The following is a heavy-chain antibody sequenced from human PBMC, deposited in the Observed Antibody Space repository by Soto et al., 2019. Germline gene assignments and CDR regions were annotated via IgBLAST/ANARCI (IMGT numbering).Heavy chain of an antibody. CDR2: IYPGDSDT. D-gene: IGHD3-3*01. V-gene: IGHV5-51*01. CDR1: GYSFTSYW. Sequence: PGESLKISCKGSGYSFTSYWIGWVRQMPGKGLEWMGIIYPGDSDTRYSPSFQGQVTISADKSISTAYLQWSSLKASDTAMYYCARRGATIFGVVPSHYYGMDVWGQGTTVTVSS. CDR3: ARRGATIFGVVPSHYYGMDV. J-gene: IGHJ6*02.